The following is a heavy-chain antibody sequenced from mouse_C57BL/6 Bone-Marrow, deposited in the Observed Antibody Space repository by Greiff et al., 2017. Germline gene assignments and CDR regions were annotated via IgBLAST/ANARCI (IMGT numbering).Heavy chain of an antibody. D-gene: IGHD2-3*01. CDR2: IHPNSGST. V-gene: IGHV1-64*01. CDR3: ARGDGYYYFDY. J-gene: IGHJ2*01. Sequence: QVQLQQPGAELVKPGASVKLSCKASGYTFTSYWMHWVKQRPGQGLEWIGMIHPNSGSTNYNEKFKSKATLTVDNSSSTAYMQLSSLTSEDSAVYYCARGDGYYYFDYWGQGTTLTVSS. CDR1: GYTFTSYW.